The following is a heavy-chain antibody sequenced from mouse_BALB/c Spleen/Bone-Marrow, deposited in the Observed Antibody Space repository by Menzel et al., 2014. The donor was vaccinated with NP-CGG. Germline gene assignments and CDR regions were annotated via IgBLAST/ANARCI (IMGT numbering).Heavy chain of an antibody. V-gene: IGHV2-9*02. CDR3: ARDENYYGNYGTMDY. Sequence: VNVVESGPGLVSPSQRLSITCTVSGFSLTSYGVHWVRQPPGKGLEWLGVIWAGGSTNYNSALMSRLSISKDSSKSQVFLKMNSLQTDDTAMYYCARDENYYGNYGTMDYWGQGTSVTVSS. J-gene: IGHJ4*01. D-gene: IGHD2-1*01. CDR1: GFSLTSYG. CDR2: IWAGGST.